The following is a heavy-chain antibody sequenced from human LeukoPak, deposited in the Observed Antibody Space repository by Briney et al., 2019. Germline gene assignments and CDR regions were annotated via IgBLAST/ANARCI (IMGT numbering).Heavy chain of an antibody. CDR3: ARNMGYCGGGSCYTRGGYYYYGMDV. Sequence: ASVKVSCKASGYTFTSYAMHWVRQAPGQRLEWMGWINAGNGNTKYSQKFQGRVTMTRNTSISTAYMELSSLRSGDTAVYYCARNMGYCGGGSCYTRGGYYYYGMDVWGQGTTVTVSS. D-gene: IGHD2-15*01. CDR2: INAGNGNT. CDR1: GYTFTSYA. J-gene: IGHJ6*02. V-gene: IGHV1-3*01.